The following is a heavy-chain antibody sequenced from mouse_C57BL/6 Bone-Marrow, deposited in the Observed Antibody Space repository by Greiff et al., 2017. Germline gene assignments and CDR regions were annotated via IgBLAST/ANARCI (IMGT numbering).Heavy chain of an antibody. J-gene: IGHJ3*01. CDR3: TRRGAYGNFSWFAY. Sequence: QLQQSGAELVRPGASVTLSCKASGYTFTDYEMHWVKQTPVHGLEWIGAIDPETGGTAYNQKFKGKAILTADKSSSTAYMELRSLTSEDSAVYYCTRRGAYGNFSWFAYWGQGTLVTVSA. D-gene: IGHD2-1*01. CDR2: IDPETGGT. V-gene: IGHV1-15*01. CDR1: GYTFTDYE.